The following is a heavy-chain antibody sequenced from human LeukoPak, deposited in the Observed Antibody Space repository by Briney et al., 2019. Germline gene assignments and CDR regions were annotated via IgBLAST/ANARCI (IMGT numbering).Heavy chain of an antibody. V-gene: IGHV2-5*02. J-gene: IGHJ4*02. CDR1: GFSLSTSGVG. Sequence: SGPTLVKPTQTLTLTCTFSGFSLSTSGVGVGWIRQPPGKALEWLALIYWDDDKRYSPSLKSRLTITKDTSKNQVVLAMTNMDPVDTATYYCAHRRGVILYFDYWGQGTLVTVSS. CDR3: AHRRGVILYFDY. CDR2: IYWDDDK. D-gene: IGHD3-16*01.